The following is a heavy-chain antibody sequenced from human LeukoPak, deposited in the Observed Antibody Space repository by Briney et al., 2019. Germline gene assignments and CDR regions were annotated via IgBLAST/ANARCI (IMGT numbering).Heavy chain of an antibody. CDR2: IYYSGST. V-gene: IGHV4-31*03. D-gene: IGHD4-17*01. Sequence: SQTLSLTCTVSGGSISSGGYYWSWIRQHPGKGLEWIGYIYYSGSTYYNPSLKSRVTISVDTSKNQFSLKLSSVTAADTAVYYCARIDGDYVPWYFDLWGRGTLVTVSS. CDR3: ARIDGDYVPWYFDL. J-gene: IGHJ2*01. CDR1: GGSISSGGYY.